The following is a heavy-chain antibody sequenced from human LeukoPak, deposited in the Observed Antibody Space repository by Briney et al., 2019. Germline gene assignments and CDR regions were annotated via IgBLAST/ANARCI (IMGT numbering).Heavy chain of an antibody. Sequence: EGSLRLSCAASGFTFSSYSMNWVRQAPGKGLEWVSSISSSSSYIYYADSVKGRFTISRDNAKNSLYLQMNSLRAEDTAVYYCARWKSAAGTDYWGQGTLVTVSS. CDR2: ISSSSSYI. V-gene: IGHV3-21*01. CDR3: ARWKSAAGTDY. CDR1: GFTFSSYS. D-gene: IGHD6-13*01. J-gene: IGHJ4*02.